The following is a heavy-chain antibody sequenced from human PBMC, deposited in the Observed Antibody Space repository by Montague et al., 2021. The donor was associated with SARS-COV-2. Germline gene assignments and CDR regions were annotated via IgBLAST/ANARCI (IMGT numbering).Heavy chain of an antibody. V-gene: IGHV3-48*04. Sequence: SLRLSCAASGFTFSSYSMNWVRQAPGKGLEWVSYISSSSSTIYYADSVKGRFTISRDNAKNSLYLQMNSLRAEDTAVYYCAREGEMATIWVGYYYYYGMDVGGQGTTVTVSS. CDR1: GFTFSSYS. D-gene: IGHD5-24*01. CDR3: AREGEMATIWVGYYYYYGMDV. J-gene: IGHJ6*02. CDR2: ISSSSSTI.